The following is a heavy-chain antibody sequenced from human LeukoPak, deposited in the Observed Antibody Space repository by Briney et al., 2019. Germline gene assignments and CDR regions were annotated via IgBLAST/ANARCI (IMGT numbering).Heavy chain of an antibody. CDR1: GYTFTSYD. Sequence: ASVKVSCKASGYTFTSYDINWVRQATGQGLEWMGWMHPNSGNTGYAQKFQGRVTMTRNTSISTAYMELSSLRSEDTAVYYCARGSMVRGVIVYYYYYGMDVWGQGTTVTVSS. J-gene: IGHJ6*02. V-gene: IGHV1-8*01. CDR2: MHPNSGNT. CDR3: ARGSMVRGVIVYYYYYGMDV. D-gene: IGHD3-10*01.